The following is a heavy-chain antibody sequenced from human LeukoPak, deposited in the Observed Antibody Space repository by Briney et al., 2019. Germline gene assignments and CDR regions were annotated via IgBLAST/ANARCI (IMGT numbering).Heavy chain of an antibody. J-gene: IGHJ4*02. Sequence: GSLRLSCAASGFTFSSNTMTWVRQVSGKGLEWVSSIRGGGSDTHYAGTVRGRFTISRDNSKNTLYLQMNSLRAEDTAVYYCARASIRFLEWLLSYSDYWGXXXXVTVSS. D-gene: IGHD3-3*01. V-gene: IGHV3-23*01. CDR3: ARASIRFLEWLLSYSDY. CDR1: GFTFSSNT. CDR2: IRGGGSDT.